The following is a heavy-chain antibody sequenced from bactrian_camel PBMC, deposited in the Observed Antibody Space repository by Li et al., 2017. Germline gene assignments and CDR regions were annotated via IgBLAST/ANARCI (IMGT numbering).Heavy chain of an antibody. CDR1: GDTYRPYF. CDR3: ATGVYCAHELSPDEYDV. Sequence: VQLVESGGGSVQDGGSLRLSCAASGDTYRPYFMGWFRQAPGKEREGVASIGTNGLTRVADSVKGRFTISRDAAKTTLYLQMNDLKFEDAAMYYCATGVYCAHELSPDEYDVWGQGTQVTVST. J-gene: IGHJ4*01. CDR2: IGTNGLT. D-gene: IGHD3*01. V-gene: IGHV3S55*01.